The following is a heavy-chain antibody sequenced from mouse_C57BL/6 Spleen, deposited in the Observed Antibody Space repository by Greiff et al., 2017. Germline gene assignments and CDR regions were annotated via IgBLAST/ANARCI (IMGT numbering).Heavy chain of an antibody. CDR1: GYAFSSSW. J-gene: IGHJ2*01. V-gene: IGHV1-82*01. CDR2: IYPGDGDT. CDR3: ARITTVVATGLDY. Sequence: VQLQQSGPELVKPGASVKISCKASGYAFSSSWMNWVKQRPGKGLEWIGRIYPGDGDTNYNGKFKGKATLTADKSSSTAYMQLSSLTSEDSAVYFCARITTVVATGLDYWGQGTTLTVSS. D-gene: IGHD1-1*01.